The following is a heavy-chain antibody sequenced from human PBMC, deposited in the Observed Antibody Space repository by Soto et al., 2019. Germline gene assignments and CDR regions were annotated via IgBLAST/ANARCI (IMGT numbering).Heavy chain of an antibody. CDR2: IYHSGGT. CDR1: GGSVSSGSYY. D-gene: IGHD6-19*01. V-gene: IGHV4-61*01. J-gene: IGHJ5*02. CDR3: ARLSAAWFDP. Sequence: QVQLQESGPGLVKPSETLSLTCTVSGGSVSSGSYYWGWIRQPPGKGLEWIGYIYHSGGTNYNPSLKSRVTISVDTSKIQYSLSLTSVTAADTAVYYCARLSAAWFDPWGQGTLVTVAS.